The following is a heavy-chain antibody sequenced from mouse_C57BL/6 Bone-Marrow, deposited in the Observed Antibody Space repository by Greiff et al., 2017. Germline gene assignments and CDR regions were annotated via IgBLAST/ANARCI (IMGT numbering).Heavy chain of an antibody. CDR2: ISDGGSYT. CDR3: ARRGTTVVAHFDY. Sequence: EVMLVESGGGLVKPGGSLKLSCAASGFTFSSYALSWVRPTPEKRLEWVATISDGGSYTYYPDNVKGRFTISRDNAKNNLYLQMSHLKSEDTAMYYCARRGTTVVAHFDYWGQGTTLTVSS. J-gene: IGHJ2*01. D-gene: IGHD1-1*01. CDR1: GFTFSSYA. V-gene: IGHV5-4*03.